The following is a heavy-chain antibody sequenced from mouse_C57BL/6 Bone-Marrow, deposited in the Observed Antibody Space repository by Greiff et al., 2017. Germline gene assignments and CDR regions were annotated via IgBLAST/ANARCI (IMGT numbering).Heavy chain of an antibody. D-gene: IGHD2-1*01. CDR3: ARSLYYGNYDAMDY. CDR2: IWTGGGT. Sequence: VKLQESGPGLVAPSQSLSITCTVSGFSLTSYAISWVRQPPGQGLEWLGVIWTGGGTNYNSALKSRLSISKDNSKSQVFLKMNSLQTDDTARYXCARSLYYGNYDAMDYWGQGTSVTVSA. CDR1: GFSLTSYA. J-gene: IGHJ4*01. V-gene: IGHV2-9-1*01.